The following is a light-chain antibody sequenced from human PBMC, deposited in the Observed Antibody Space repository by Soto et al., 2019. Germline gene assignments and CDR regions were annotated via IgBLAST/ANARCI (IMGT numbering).Light chain of an antibody. Sequence: DIQMTQSPSTLSASVGDRVTITCRASQSISSWLAWYQQKPGKAPNLLIYKASSLGSGVPSRFSGSGSGTEFTLTISSLQPDDFATYYRQQYNSYPLTFGGGTKVEIK. CDR2: KAS. J-gene: IGKJ4*01. CDR3: QQYNSYPLT. CDR1: QSISSW. V-gene: IGKV1-5*03.